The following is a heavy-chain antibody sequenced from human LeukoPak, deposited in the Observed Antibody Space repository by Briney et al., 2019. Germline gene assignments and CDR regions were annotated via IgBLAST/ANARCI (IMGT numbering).Heavy chain of an antibody. Sequence: SETLSLTCTVSGGSISSSSYYWGWIRQPPGKGLEWIGSIYYSGSTYYNPSLKSRVTISVDTSKNQFSLKLSSVTAADKAVYYCARVYYSNSYDYWYFDLWGRGTLVTVPS. V-gene: IGHV4-39*07. CDR3: ARVYYSNSYDYWYFDL. CDR2: IYYSGST. J-gene: IGHJ2*01. D-gene: IGHD6-13*01. CDR1: GGSISSSSYY.